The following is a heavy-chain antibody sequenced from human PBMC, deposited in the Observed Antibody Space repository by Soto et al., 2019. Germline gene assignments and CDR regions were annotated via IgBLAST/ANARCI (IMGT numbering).Heavy chain of an antibody. Sequence: GGSLRLSCAASGFTFSSYGMHWVRQPPGKGLEWVAVIWYDGSTKYYADSVKGRFTISRDNSKNTLYLQMNSLRAEDTAVYHCAREIAAAGYFDYWGQGTLVTVS. CDR2: IWYDGSTK. CDR3: AREIAAAGYFDY. J-gene: IGHJ4*02. CDR1: GFTFSSYG. D-gene: IGHD6-13*01. V-gene: IGHV3-33*01.